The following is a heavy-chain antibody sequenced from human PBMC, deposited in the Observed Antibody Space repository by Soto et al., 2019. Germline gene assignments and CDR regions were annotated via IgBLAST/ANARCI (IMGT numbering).Heavy chain of an antibody. Sequence: ASVKVSCKASGGTFSSYAISWVRQAPGQGLEWMGGIIPIFGTANYAQKFQGRVTITADESTSTAYMELSSLRSEDTAVYYCARECKSSSYTFDYWGQGTLVTVYS. CDR2: IIPIFGTA. CDR3: ARECKSSSYTFDY. J-gene: IGHJ4*02. V-gene: IGHV1-69*13. CDR1: GGTFSSYA. D-gene: IGHD6-13*01.